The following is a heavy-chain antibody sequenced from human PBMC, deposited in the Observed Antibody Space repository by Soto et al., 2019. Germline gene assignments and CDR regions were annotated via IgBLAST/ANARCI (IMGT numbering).Heavy chain of an antibody. CDR3: VRDYYDTSGYPNTFDM. D-gene: IGHD3-22*01. V-gene: IGHV3-21*01. CDR2: IGSRTSDI. CDR1: GFTLSRHT. Sequence: GGALGLSCAASGFTLSRHTMNWVRQAPGKGLEWVSFIGSRTSDIYYADSVKGRFTISRDNAKNSLYLDLTRLRAEDTAVYFCVRDYYDTSGYPNTFDMWGQGTMVPVSS. J-gene: IGHJ3*02.